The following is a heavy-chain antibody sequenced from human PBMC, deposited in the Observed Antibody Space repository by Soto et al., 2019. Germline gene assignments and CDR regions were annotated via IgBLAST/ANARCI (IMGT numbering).Heavy chain of an antibody. J-gene: IGHJ5*02. CDR2: IYYSGNT. CDR1: GGSISSNDFY. V-gene: IGHV4-31*03. D-gene: IGHD2-21*02. Sequence: SETLSLTCIVSGGSISSNDFYWSWIRQHPGKGLEWIGYIYYSGNTYYNPSLKSRVTILVDTSKNQFSLKVSSVTAADTAVYYCARHPSDFWFDPWGQGTLVTVPQ. CDR3: ARHPSDFWFDP.